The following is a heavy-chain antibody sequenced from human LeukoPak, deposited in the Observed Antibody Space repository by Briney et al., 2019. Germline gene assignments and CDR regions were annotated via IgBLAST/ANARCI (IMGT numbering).Heavy chain of an antibody. D-gene: IGHD2-15*01. CDR3: ARDPVGRWYFDY. CDR1: GGTFSSYA. CDR2: IIPIFGTA. J-gene: IGHJ4*02. Sequence: SVKVSCKASGGTFSSYAISWVRQAPGQGLEWMGGIIPIFGTANYAQKLQGRVTITADESTSTAYMELSSLRSEDTAVYYCARDPVGRWYFDYWGQGTLVTVSS. V-gene: IGHV1-69*13.